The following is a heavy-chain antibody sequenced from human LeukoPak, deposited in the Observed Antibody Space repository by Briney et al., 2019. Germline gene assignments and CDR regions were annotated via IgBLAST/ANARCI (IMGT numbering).Heavy chain of an antibody. V-gene: IGHV4-31*03. D-gene: IGHD3-9*01. Sequence: PSQTLSLTCTVPGGSISSGGYYWSWIRQHPGKGLEWIGYIYYSGSTYYNPSLKSRVTISVDTSKNQFSLKLSSVTAADTAVYYCASWYDTLDGRFDPWGQGTLVTVSS. J-gene: IGHJ5*02. CDR3: ASWYDTLDGRFDP. CDR2: IYYSGST. CDR1: GGSISSGGYY.